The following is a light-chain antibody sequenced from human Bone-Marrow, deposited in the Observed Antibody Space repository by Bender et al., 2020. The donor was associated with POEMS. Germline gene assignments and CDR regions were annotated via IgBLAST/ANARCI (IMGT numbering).Light chain of an antibody. CDR1: SSDAGGYNY. V-gene: IGLV2-14*03. CDR3: QSYDNSLGGWV. J-gene: IGLJ3*02. Sequence: QSALTQPASVSGSPGQSITISCPGTSSDAGGYNYVSWYQQHPGKAPKLMIYDVSHRPSGVSNRFSGSKSGNTASLTISGLQAEDEADYYCQSYDNSLGGWVFGGGTKLTVL. CDR2: DVS.